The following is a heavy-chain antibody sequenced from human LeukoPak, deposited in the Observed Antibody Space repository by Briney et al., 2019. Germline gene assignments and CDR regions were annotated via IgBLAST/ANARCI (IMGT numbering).Heavy chain of an antibody. CDR1: GYNFAGYH. J-gene: IGHJ6*02. Sequence: ASVKVSCKASGYNFAGYHIHWVRQAPGQGLEWMGWINPNSGGTNYAQKFQGRVTMTRDTSISTAYMELSRLRSDDTAVYYCAGRVHYYYYGMDVWGQGTTVTVSS. D-gene: IGHD2-15*01. CDR2: INPNSGGT. CDR3: AGRVHYYYYGMDV. V-gene: IGHV1-2*02.